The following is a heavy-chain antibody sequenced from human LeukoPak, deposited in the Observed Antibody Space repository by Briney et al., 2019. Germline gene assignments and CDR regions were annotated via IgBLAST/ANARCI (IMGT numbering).Heavy chain of an antibody. CDR1: GFTFSTYS. D-gene: IGHD6-13*01. J-gene: IGHJ4*02. Sequence: GSLRLSCAASGFTFSTYSMNWVRQAPGKGLEWIGSIYHSGSTYYNPSLKSRVTISVDTSKNQFSLKLSSVTAADTAVYYCARLSAAAARWGFDYWGQGTLVTVSS. CDR3: ARLSAAAARWGFDY. CDR2: IYHSGST. V-gene: IGHV4-38-2*01.